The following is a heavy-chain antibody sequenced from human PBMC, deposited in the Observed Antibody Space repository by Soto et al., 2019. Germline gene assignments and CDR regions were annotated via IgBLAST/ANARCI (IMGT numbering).Heavy chain of an antibody. V-gene: IGHV1-8*01. Sequence: QVQLVQSGAEVKKPGASVKVSCKASGYTFTSYDINWVRQATGQGLEWMGWMNPNSGNTGYAQKFQGRVTMTRNTSISTAYMELSSPRSEDTAVYYCASSAAGTTSPFYYYYYGMDVWGQGTTVTVSS. CDR1: GYTFTSYD. CDR2: MNPNSGNT. D-gene: IGHD6-13*01. CDR3: ASSAAGTTSPFYYYYYGMDV. J-gene: IGHJ6*02.